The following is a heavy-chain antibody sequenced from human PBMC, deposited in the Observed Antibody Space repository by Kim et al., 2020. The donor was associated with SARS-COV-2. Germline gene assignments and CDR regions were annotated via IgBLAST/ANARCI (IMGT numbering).Heavy chain of an antibody. V-gene: IGHV1-69*01. J-gene: IGHJ4*02. CDR3: ARGGGYSYGPTY. D-gene: IGHD5-18*01. Sequence: NYAQKFQGRVTITADESTGTAYMELSSLRSEDTAVYYCARGGGYSYGPTYWGQGTLVTVSS.